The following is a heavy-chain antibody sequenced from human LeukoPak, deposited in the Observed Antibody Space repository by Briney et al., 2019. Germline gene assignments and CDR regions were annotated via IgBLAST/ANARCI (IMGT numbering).Heavy chain of an antibody. Sequence: PSETLSLTCTVSGGSISSSSYYWGWIRQPPGKGLEWIGSIYYSGSTYYNPSLKSRVTISVDTSKNQFSLKLSSVTAADTAVYYCARNRMRITMVRGTQRLYNWFDPWGQGTLVTVSS. CDR3: ARNRMRITMVRGTQRLYNWFDP. V-gene: IGHV4-39*01. D-gene: IGHD3-10*01. CDR1: GGSISSSSYY. CDR2: IYYSGST. J-gene: IGHJ5*02.